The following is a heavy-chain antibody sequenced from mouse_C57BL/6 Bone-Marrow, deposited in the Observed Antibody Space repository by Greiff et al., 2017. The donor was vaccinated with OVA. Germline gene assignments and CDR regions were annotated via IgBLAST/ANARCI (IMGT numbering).Heavy chain of an antibody. CDR1: GFNIKDDY. CDR3: TTLYYDYDVWYFDY. CDR2: IDPENGDT. Sequence: EVQRVESGAELVRPGASVKLSCTASGFNIKDDYMHWVKQRPEQGLEWIGWIDPENGDTEYASKFQGKATITADTSSNTAYLQLSSLTSEDTAVYYCTTLYYDYDVWYFDYWGQGTTLTVSS. J-gene: IGHJ2*01. V-gene: IGHV14-4*01. D-gene: IGHD2-4*01.